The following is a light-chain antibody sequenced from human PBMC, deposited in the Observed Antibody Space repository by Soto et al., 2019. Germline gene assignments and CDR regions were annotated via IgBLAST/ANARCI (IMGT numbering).Light chain of an antibody. CDR1: SSDVGGYNY. V-gene: IGLV2-8*01. J-gene: IGLJ2*01. Sequence: QSALTQPPSASGSPGQSVTISCTGTSSDVGGYNYVSWYQQHPGTAPKLMIYEVSKRPSGVPGRFSGSKSGNTASLTVSGLQAEDEADYYCSSYAGNNVVFGGGTKLTVL. CDR2: EVS. CDR3: SSYAGNNVV.